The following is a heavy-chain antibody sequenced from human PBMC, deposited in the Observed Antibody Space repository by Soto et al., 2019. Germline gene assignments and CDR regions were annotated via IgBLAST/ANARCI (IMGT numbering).Heavy chain of an antibody. V-gene: IGHV3-30-3*01. CDR2: ISYDGSNK. J-gene: IGHJ4*01. Sequence: QVQLVESGGGVVQPGRSLRLSCAASGFTFSSYAMHWVRQAPGKGLEWVAVISYDGSNKYYADSVKGRFTISRDNSKNTLYLQMDSLRAEDTAVYYCARVAVEVATLHVFDYWGHGTLVTVSS. D-gene: IGHD5-12*01. CDR1: GFTFSSYA. CDR3: ARVAVEVATLHVFDY.